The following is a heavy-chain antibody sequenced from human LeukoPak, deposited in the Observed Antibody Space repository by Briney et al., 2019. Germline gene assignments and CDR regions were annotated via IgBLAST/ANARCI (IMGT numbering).Heavy chain of an antibody. V-gene: IGHV3-9*01. Sequence: GGSLRLSCAASGFTFDDYGMHWVRQAPGKGLEWVSGISWNSGTVVYADSVRGRFTISRDNAKNSVYLQMNSLKAVDTALYYCAKGGYSSGWYGDHWGQGTLVTVSS. CDR2: ISWNSGTV. CDR3: AKGGYSSGWYGDH. CDR1: GFTFDDYG. D-gene: IGHD6-19*01. J-gene: IGHJ4*02.